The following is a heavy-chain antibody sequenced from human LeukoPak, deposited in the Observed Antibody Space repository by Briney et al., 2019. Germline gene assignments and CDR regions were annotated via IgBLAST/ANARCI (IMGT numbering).Heavy chain of an antibody. Sequence: SETLSLTCTVSGDPINSYYWSWIRQPPGKGLEWIGHIYYSRSANYNPSLKSRVTISIDTSKNQFSLKLSSVTAADTAVYYCARTAYARFFDLWGRGTLVTVSS. CDR3: ARTAYARFFDL. D-gene: IGHD2-21*01. V-gene: IGHV4-59*01. CDR1: GDPINSYY. J-gene: IGHJ2*01. CDR2: IYYSRSA.